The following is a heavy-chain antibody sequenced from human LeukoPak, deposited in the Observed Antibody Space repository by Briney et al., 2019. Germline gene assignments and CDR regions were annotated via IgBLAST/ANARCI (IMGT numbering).Heavy chain of an antibody. J-gene: IGHJ4*02. CDR1: GGSFSGYY. Sequence: SETLSLTCAVYGGSFSGYYWSWIRQPPGKGLEWIGEINHSGSINYNPSLKSRVTISVDTSKNQFSLKLSSVTAADTAVYYCARRRYYYGSGSYAADYWGQGTLVTVSS. V-gene: IGHV4-34*01. D-gene: IGHD3-10*01. CDR2: INHSGSI. CDR3: ARRRYYYGSGSYAADY.